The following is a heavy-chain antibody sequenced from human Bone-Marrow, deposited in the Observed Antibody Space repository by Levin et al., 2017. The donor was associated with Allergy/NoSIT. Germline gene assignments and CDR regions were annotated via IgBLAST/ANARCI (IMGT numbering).Heavy chain of an antibody. J-gene: IGHJ4*02. D-gene: IGHD5-18*01. CDR3: TIGRGHSWSLDS. CDR1: GFTVTNNY. CDR2: IYADGST. V-gene: IGHV3-53*01. Sequence: ASVKVSCAASGFTVTNNYMTWVRQAPGKGLEWVSLIYADGSTYYADSVKGRFTISTDSPRNTLLLQMNSLRVEDTAIYPCTIGRGHSWSLDSWGQGTLVTVSS.